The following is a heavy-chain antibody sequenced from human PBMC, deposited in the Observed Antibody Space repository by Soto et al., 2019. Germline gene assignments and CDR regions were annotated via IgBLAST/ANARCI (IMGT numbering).Heavy chain of an antibody. J-gene: IGHJ4*02. Sequence: QVQLQQWGAGLLKPSETLSLTCAVYGGSFSGYYWSWIRQPPGKGLEWIGEINHSGSTNYNPSLKSRVTISVDTSKNQFSLKLSSVTAADTAVYYCARGKYYDYVWGSYRYLPFDYWGQGTLVTVSS. D-gene: IGHD3-16*02. CDR3: ARGKYYDYVWGSYRYLPFDY. V-gene: IGHV4-34*01. CDR2: INHSGST. CDR1: GGSFSGYY.